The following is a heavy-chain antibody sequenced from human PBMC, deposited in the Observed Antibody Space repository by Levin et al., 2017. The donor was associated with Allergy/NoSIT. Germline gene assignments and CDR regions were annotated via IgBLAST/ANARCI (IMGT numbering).Heavy chain of an antibody. D-gene: IGHD6-19*01. CDR2: ISGSGDTT. CDR3: AKDRAVAGYYYYYGMDV. J-gene: IGHJ6*02. Sequence: ASVKVSCAASGFTFSSYAMNWVRQAPGKGLEWVSVISGSGDTTYYADSVKDRFTISRDNSKNTLYLQMNSLRAEDTAVYYCAKDRAVAGYYYYYGMDVWGQGTTVTVSS. CDR1: GFTFSSYA. V-gene: IGHV3-23*01.